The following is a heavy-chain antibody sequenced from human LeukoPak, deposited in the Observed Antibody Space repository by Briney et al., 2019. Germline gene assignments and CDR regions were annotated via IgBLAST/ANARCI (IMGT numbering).Heavy chain of an antibody. CDR1: GGPFSGFH. Sequence: SETLSLTCAVYGGPFSGFHWGWIRQPPGKGLEWIGEINPSGGTNYNPSLKTRVTISLDTSKNQFSLNLSSVTAADTAVYYCARLKRTLGTYLGAFTSAWRSPFDYWGQGTLVTVSS. CDR3: ARLKRTLGTYLGAFTSAWRSPFDY. V-gene: IGHV4-34*01. J-gene: IGHJ4*02. CDR2: INPSGGT. D-gene: IGHD1-26*01.